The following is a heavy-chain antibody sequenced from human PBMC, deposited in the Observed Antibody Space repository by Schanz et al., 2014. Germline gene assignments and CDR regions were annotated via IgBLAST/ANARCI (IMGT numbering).Heavy chain of an antibody. V-gene: IGHV1-18*01. Sequence: QVQLVQSGAEVKKPGASVKVSCKASGYTFTSYGISWVRQAPGQGLEWMGWISAYNGNTKYPQKLQGRVTITRDTSASTAYMELSSLRSEDTAVYYCASPSGYSDYGTYFDFWGQGTLVTVSS. CDR3: ASPSGYSDYGTYFDF. CDR2: ISAYNGNT. J-gene: IGHJ4*02. CDR1: GYTFTSYG. D-gene: IGHD5-12*01.